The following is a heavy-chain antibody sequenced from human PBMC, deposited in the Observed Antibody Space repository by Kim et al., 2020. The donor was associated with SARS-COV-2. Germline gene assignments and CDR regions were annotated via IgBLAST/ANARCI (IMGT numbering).Heavy chain of an antibody. CDR2: IWYDGSNK. Sequence: GGSLRLSCAASGFTLGSYGMHWVRQAPGKGLEWVAVIWYDGSNKYYADSVKGRFTISRDNSKNTLYLQMNSLRAEDTAVYYCARAPKEYCSGGSCYSDDYWGQGTLVTVSS. V-gene: IGHV3-33*01. CDR3: ARAPKEYCSGGSCYSDDY. J-gene: IGHJ4*02. CDR1: GFTLGSYG. D-gene: IGHD2-15*01.